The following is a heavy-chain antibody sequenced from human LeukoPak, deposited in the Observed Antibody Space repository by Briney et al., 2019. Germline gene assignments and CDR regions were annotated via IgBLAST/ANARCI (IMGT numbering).Heavy chain of an antibody. CDR2: ISSSSSYT. CDR1: GFTFSDYY. J-gene: IGHJ4*02. D-gene: IGHD4-11*01. Sequence: GGSLRLSCAASGFTFSDYYMSWIRQAPGKGLESISYISSSSSYTNYADSVKGRFTISRDNAKNSLYLQMNSLRAEDPAVYYCARAADYSYFDYWGQGTLVTLSS. CDR3: ARAADYSYFDY. V-gene: IGHV3-11*05.